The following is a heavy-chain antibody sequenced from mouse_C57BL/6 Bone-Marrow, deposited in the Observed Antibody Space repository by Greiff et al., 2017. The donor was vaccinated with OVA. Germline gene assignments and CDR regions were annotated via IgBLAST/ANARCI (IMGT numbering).Heavy chain of an antibody. V-gene: IGHV2-9*01. J-gene: IGHJ3*01. D-gene: IGHD2-2*01. CDR2: IWGGGST. CDR3: VLSTRVTTEFAY. CDR1: GYSLTSYG. Sequence: VQLQESGPGLVAPSPCLSISCTASGYSLTSYGVDWVRQPPGKGLEWLGVIWGGGSTNYNSALKSKLSISKDNAKSQVILQMNSLRTDDTAVYYCVLSTRVTTEFAYWGQGTLVTVSA.